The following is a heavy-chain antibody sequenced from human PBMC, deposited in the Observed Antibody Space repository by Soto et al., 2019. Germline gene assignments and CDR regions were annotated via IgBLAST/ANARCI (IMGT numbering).Heavy chain of an antibody. CDR1: GYTFTNFG. J-gene: IGHJ5*02. D-gene: IGHD5-12*01. CDR3: AREVNVGLRS. V-gene: IGHV1-46*01. Sequence: RASVKVSCKASGYTFTNFGISWVRQAPGQGLEWMGIINPSGGSTSYAQKFQGRVTMTRNTSISTAYMELSSLRSEDTAVYYCAREVNVGLRSWGQGTLVTVSS. CDR2: INPSGGST.